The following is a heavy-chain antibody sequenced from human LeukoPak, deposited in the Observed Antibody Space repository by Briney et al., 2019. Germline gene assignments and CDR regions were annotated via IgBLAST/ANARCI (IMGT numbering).Heavy chain of an antibody. Sequence: VASVKVSCKASGYTFTSYDINWVRQATGQGLEWMGWMNPNSGNTGYAQKFQGRVTITRNTSISTAYMELSSLRSEDTAVYYCARTSSSSGGYYYYYYMDVWGKGTTVTVSS. CDR2: MNPNSGNT. CDR3: ARTSSSSGGYYYYYYMDV. V-gene: IGHV1-8*03. D-gene: IGHD6-6*01. J-gene: IGHJ6*03. CDR1: GYTFTSYD.